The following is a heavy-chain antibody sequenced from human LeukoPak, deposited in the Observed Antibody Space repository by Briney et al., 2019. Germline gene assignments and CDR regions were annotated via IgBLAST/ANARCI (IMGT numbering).Heavy chain of an antibody. CDR1: GFTFDDYG. CDR3: ARAAGGTSRDY. Sequence: GGSLRLSCAASGFTFDDYGMSWVRQAPGKGLEWVANIKDDGSDKYYVDSVKGRFTISRDNAKNSLYLQMNSLRDDDTAAYYCARAAGGTSRDYWGQGTLVTVSS. CDR2: IKDDGSDK. V-gene: IGHV3-7*01. J-gene: IGHJ4*02. D-gene: IGHD1-26*01.